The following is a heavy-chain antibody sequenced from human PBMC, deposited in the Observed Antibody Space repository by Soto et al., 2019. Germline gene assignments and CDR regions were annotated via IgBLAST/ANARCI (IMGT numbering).Heavy chain of an antibody. V-gene: IGHV1-18*01. Sequence: ASVKVSCKTSGYSFTTYGISWVRQAPGQGLEWMGWISAYNGNTNYAQKLQDRVTMTTDTSMSTAYMELRSLRSDDTAVYYCAREGPAPYYYYGMDVWGQGSTVTVSS. J-gene: IGHJ6*02. CDR2: ISAYNGNT. CDR3: AREGPAPYYYYGMDV. CDR1: GYSFTTYG.